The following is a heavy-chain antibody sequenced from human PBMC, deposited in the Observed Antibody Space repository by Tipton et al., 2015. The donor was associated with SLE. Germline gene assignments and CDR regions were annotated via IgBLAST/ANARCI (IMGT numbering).Heavy chain of an antibody. V-gene: IGHV4-34*01. J-gene: IGHJ6*02. D-gene: IGHD1-20*01. Sequence: TLSLTCAVYGGSFSGYYWSWIRQPPGKGLEWIGSIYYSGNTYYNPSLKSRVTISVDTSKNQFSLKLRFVTAADTAVYYCARVGPGITGRGDVWGQGTTVTVSS. CDR2: IYYSGNT. CDR3: ARVGPGITGRGDV. CDR1: GGSFSGYY.